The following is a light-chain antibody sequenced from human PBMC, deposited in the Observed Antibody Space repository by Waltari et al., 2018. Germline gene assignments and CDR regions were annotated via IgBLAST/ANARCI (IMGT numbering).Light chain of an antibody. V-gene: IGKV2-24*01. CDR2: RIS. CDR3: MQGTHFPHT. J-gene: IGKJ2*01. Sequence: DVVMTQTPLSSPVTLGQPASISCRSSQSRLHGDGNTYLRWLQQRPGQPPSLLIVRISKRFAGVPDRFSGSGAGTDFTLQISRVEAEDVGVYYCMQGTHFPHTFGQGTKLEIK. CDR1: QSRLHGDGNTY.